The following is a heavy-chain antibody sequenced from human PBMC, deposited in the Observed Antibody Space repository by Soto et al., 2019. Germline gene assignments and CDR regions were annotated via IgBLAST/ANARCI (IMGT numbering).Heavy chain of an antibody. J-gene: IGHJ6*02. CDR2: ISYDGSNK. Sequence: GGSLRLSCASSVFTFSSYAMHCVRHSPGKWLEWVAVISYDGSNKYYADSVKGRFTISRDDSKDTLFLQMSSLRAEDTAVYYCVKGSRGEYWYYYNGVDVWGQGTTVIVSS. CDR3: VKGSRGEYWYYYNGVDV. CDR1: VFTFSSYA. V-gene: IGHV3-30*14. D-gene: IGHD3-10*01.